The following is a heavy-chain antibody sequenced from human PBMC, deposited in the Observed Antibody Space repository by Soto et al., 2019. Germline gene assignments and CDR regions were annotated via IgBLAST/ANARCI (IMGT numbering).Heavy chain of an antibody. D-gene: IGHD5-12*01. J-gene: IGHJ4*02. CDR1: GGSISSYY. V-gene: IGHV4-59*01. CDR3: AGGTDGKKVAY. CDR2: FFYTGST. Sequence: SETLSLTCTVSGGSISSYYWNWIRQPPGKGLEWIGYFFYTGSTNYNPSLESRLTMSVDVSKNHFSLRLNSVTAADTAVYYCAGGTDGKKVAYWGQGALVTVPQ.